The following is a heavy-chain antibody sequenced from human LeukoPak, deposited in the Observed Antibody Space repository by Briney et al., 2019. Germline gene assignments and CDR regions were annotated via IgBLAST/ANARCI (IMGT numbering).Heavy chain of an antibody. CDR3: AKDSSSWTHFDY. V-gene: IGHV3-30*02. CDR1: GFTFSSYA. Sequence: TGGSLRLSCAASGFTFSSYAMHWVRQAPGKGLEWVAFIRYDGSNKYYADSVKGRFTISRDNSKNTLYLQMNSLRAEDTAVYYCAKDSSSWTHFDYWGQGTLVTVSS. J-gene: IGHJ4*02. D-gene: IGHD6-13*01. CDR2: IRYDGSNK.